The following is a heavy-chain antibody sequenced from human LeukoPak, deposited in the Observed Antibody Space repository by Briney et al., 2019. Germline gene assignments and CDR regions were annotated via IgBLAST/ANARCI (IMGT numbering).Heavy chain of an antibody. CDR2: IYYSGST. Sequence: SETLSLTCTVSGGSISSYYWSWIRQPPGKGLGWIGYIYYSGSTNYNPSLKSRVTISVDTSKNQFSLKLSSVTAADTAVYYCARHSRYYGSGSYYLDRIYYFDYWGQGTLVTVSS. CDR3: ARHSRYYGSGSYYLDRIYYFDY. D-gene: IGHD3-10*01. V-gene: IGHV4-59*08. J-gene: IGHJ4*02. CDR1: GGSISSYY.